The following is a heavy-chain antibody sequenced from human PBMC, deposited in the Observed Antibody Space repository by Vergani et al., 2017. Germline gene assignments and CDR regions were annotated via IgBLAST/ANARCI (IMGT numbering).Heavy chain of an antibody. D-gene: IGHD2-15*01. J-gene: IGHJ4*02. CDR2: IYYSGST. Sequence: QLQLQESGPGLVKPSETLSLTCTVSGGSISSSSYYWGWIRQPPGKGLEWIGSIYYSGSTYYNPSLKSRVTISVDTSKNQISLKLSSVTAADTAVYYCAREGGYCSGGSCYGDYWGQGTLVTVSS. V-gene: IGHV4-39*07. CDR1: GGSISSSSYY. CDR3: AREGGYCSGGSCYGDY.